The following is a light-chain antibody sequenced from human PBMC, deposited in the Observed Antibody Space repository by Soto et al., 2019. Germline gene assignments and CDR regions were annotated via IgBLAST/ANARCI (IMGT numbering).Light chain of an antibody. J-gene: IGKJ4*01. CDR2: SAS. V-gene: IGKV3-15*01. CDR3: QQFNNWPPLT. CDR1: QFVSTN. Sequence: EVVMTQSPATLSVSPGERATLSCRASQFVSTNLAWYQQKPGQAPRLLIYSASTRATGIPARVSGSGSGTEFTLTISSLQSEDSAVYYCQQFNNWPPLTFGGGTKVEIK.